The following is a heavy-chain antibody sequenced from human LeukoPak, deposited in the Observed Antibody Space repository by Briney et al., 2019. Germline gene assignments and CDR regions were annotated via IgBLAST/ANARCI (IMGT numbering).Heavy chain of an antibody. J-gene: IGHJ4*02. V-gene: IGHV3-21*01. D-gene: IGHD5-12*01. Sequence: PGGSLRLSCAASGFTFSSYSMNWVRQAAGKGLEWVSSISSSSSYIYYADSVEGRFTISRDNAKNSLYLQMNSLRAEDTAVYYCARGYSGYHFDYWGQGTLVTVSS. CDR2: ISSSSSYI. CDR1: GFTFSSYS. CDR3: ARGYSGYHFDY.